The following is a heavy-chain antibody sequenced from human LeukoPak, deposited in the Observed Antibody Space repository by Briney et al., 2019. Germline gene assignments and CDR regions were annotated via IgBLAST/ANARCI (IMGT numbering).Heavy chain of an antibody. V-gene: IGHV4-34*01. Sequence: PSETLSLTCAVYGGSFSGYYWSWIRQPPGKGLEWIGEINHSGSTNYNPSLQSRVTISVDTSKNQFSLKLSSVTAADTAVYYCARGKKTLGYCSGGSCYVGWFDPWGQGTLVTVSS. CDR1: GGSFSGYY. J-gene: IGHJ5*02. CDR2: INHSGST. CDR3: ARGKKTLGYCSGGSCYVGWFDP. D-gene: IGHD2-15*01.